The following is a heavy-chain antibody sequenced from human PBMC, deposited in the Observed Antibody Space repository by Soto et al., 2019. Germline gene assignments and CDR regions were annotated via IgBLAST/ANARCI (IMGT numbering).Heavy chain of an antibody. CDR1: GGSFSGYY. V-gene: IGHV4-34*01. CDR3: ARTAAVRGVIKYYYYYGMDV. CDR2: INHSGST. Sequence: PSETLSLTCAVYGGSFSGYYWSWIRQPPGKGLEWIGEINHSGSTNYNPSLKSRVTISVDTSKNQFSLKLSSVTAADTAVYYCARTAAVRGVIKYYYYYGMDVWGQGTTVTVS. D-gene: IGHD3-10*01. J-gene: IGHJ6*02.